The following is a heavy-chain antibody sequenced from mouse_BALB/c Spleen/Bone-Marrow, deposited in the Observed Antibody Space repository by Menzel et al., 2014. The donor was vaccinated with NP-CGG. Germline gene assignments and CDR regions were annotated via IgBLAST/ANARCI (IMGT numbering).Heavy chain of an antibody. CDR3: ARKYGDC. Sequence: QVQLQQSGAELVRPGSSVKISCKASGYVFSSYWMNWVKQRPGQGLEWIGQIYPGDGDTNYNGKFKGKATLTADKSSSTAYMRLSSLTSEDYAVYFWARKYGDCWGQGTTLTVSS. J-gene: IGHJ2*01. D-gene: IGHD2-10*02. CDR1: GYVFSSYW. V-gene: IGHV1-80*01. CDR2: IYPGDGDT.